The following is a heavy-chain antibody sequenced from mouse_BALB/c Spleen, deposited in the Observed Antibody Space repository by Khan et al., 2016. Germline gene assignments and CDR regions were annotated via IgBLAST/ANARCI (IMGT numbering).Heavy chain of an antibody. V-gene: IGHV5-17*02. Sequence: EVQLLETGGGLVQPGGSRKLSCAASGFTFSSFGMHWVRQAPEKGLEWVAYISSGSSTMYYADTVKGRFTISRDNPKNTLFLQMTSVRSEDTAMYYCARDGSSYVFYAMDYWGQGTSVTVSS. J-gene: IGHJ4*01. CDR1: GFTFSSFG. CDR2: ISSGSSTM. CDR3: ARDGSSYVFYAMDY. D-gene: IGHD1-1*01.